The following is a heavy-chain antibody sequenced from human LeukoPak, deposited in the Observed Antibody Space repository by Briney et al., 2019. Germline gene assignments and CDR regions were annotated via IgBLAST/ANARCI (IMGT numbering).Heavy chain of an antibody. CDR2: INSDGSST. V-gene: IGHV3-74*01. Sequence: GGSLRLSCAASGFTFSSYWMHWVRQAPGKGLVWVSRINSDGSSTSYADSVKGRFTISRDNAKNTLYLQMNSLRAEDTAVYYCASHGVAVPAANTIDYWGQGTLVTVSS. D-gene: IGHD2-2*01. CDR1: GFTFSSYW. CDR3: ASHGVAVPAANTIDY. J-gene: IGHJ4*02.